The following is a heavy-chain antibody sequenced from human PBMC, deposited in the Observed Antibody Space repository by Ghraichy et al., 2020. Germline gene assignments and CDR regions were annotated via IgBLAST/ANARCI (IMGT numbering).Heavy chain of an antibody. V-gene: IGHV4-59*01. CDR1: GASITSNH. Sequence: GSLRLSCTVSGASITSNHWSWIRQPPGKGLEWIGNVYYGGSATTNPALKSRVTISMDTSNNQYSLVLSSVTAADTAIYYCARDLGLSLWGQGTLVTVSS. CDR3: ARDLGLSL. J-gene: IGHJ4*02. CDR2: VYYGGSA.